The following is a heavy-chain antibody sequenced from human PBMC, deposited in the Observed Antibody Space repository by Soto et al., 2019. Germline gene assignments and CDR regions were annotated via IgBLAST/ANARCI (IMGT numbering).Heavy chain of an antibody. V-gene: IGHV3-74*01. D-gene: IGHD3-10*01. Sequence: EVQLVESGGGLVQPGGSLSLSCAASGFTFSGSWMHWVRQAPGKGLVWVSRINGDGSGTSYADFVKGRFTISRDDAKNTLFLQMNGLRAEDTAVYYCARGIFGSGTANDYWGQGTLVTVSS. CDR1: GFTFSGSW. CDR2: INGDGSGT. CDR3: ARGIFGSGTANDY. J-gene: IGHJ4*02.